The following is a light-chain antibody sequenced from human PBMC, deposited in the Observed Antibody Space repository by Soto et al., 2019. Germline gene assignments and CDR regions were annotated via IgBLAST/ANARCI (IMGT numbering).Light chain of an antibody. CDR2: AAS. V-gene: IGKV1-39*01. Sequence: DIQMTQSPSSLSAFVGDGITITCRASQSISSYLNWYQQKPGKAPKFLMYAASSLQSGVPSRFSGSGSGTDFTLTISSLQPEDFATYYCQQSFSTPLTFGGGTKVEIK. CDR3: QQSFSTPLT. J-gene: IGKJ4*01. CDR1: QSISSY.